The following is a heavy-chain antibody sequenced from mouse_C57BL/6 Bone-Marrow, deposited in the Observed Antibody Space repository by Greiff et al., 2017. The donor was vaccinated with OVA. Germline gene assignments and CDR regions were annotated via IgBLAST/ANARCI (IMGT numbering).Heavy chain of an antibody. V-gene: IGHV5-6*01. D-gene: IGHD1-1*01. CDR2: ISSGGSYT. CDR3: AKGIHYYGSSPYFDY. J-gene: IGHJ2*01. CDR1: GFTFSSYG. Sequence: EVKLVESGGDLVKPGGSLKLSCAASGFTFSSYGMSWVRQTPDKRLEWVATISSGGSYTYYPDSVKGRFTISRDNAKNTLYLQMSSLKSEDTAMYYCAKGIHYYGSSPYFDYWGQGTTLTVSS.